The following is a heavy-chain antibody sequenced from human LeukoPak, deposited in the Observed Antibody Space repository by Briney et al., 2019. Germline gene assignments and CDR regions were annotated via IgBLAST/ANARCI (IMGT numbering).Heavy chain of an antibody. CDR2: IFYSGTT. V-gene: IGHV4-59*01. D-gene: IGHD3-22*01. CDR1: GGSIGSYY. Sequence: NPSETLSLTCTVSGGSIGSYYWSWIRQPPGKGLEWIGFIFYSGTTNYNPSLKSRVTISVDTSKNQFSLKLSSVTAADTAVYYCARGGWNKFDYWGQGTLVTVSS. J-gene: IGHJ4*02. CDR3: ARGGWNKFDY.